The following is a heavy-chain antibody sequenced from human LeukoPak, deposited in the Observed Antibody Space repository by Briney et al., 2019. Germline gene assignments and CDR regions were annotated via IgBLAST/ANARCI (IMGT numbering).Heavy chain of an antibody. Sequence: PGGSLRLSCVASGFTFRNYWMHWVRQAPGKGLEWVAVISYDGSNKYYADSVKGRFTISRDNSKNTLYLQMNSLRAEDTAVYYCASPTVVTPTVVWGQGTLVTVSS. CDR2: ISYDGSNK. D-gene: IGHD4-23*01. CDR3: ASPTVVTPTVV. J-gene: IGHJ4*02. CDR1: GFTFRNYW. V-gene: IGHV3-30*03.